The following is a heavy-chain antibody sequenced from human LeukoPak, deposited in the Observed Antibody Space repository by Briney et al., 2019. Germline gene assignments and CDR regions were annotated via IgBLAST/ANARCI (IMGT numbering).Heavy chain of an antibody. CDR3: ARGFLMLRGSNGWFDY. CDR1: GGSFTSASYS. Sequence: SETLSLTCTVSGGSFTSASYSWSWIRQPAGKGLEWIGRIFSSGSTNYNPSLKSRVTISLDTSKNQFSLRLSSVTAADTAVYYCARGFLMLRGSNGWFDYWGQGTLVTVSS. D-gene: IGHD3-10*01. CDR2: IFSSGST. J-gene: IGHJ5*01. V-gene: IGHV4-61*02.